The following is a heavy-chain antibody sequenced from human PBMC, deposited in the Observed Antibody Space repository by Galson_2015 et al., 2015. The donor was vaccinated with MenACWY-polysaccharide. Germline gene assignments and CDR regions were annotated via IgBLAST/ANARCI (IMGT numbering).Heavy chain of an antibody. CDR2: IQHDGSNK. J-gene: IGHJ3*02. D-gene: IGHD2-2*01. CDR1: GSRFSNSG. V-gene: IGHV3-33*01. CDR3: AREGSRIVSHAFDS. Sequence: SLRLSCAASGSRFSNSGMHWVRQAPGKGLEWVAVIQHDGSNKVYADSVKGRFTTSRDNSKNTVFLEMNTLGVEDTAVYYCAREGSRIVSHAFDSWGQGTMVTVSS.